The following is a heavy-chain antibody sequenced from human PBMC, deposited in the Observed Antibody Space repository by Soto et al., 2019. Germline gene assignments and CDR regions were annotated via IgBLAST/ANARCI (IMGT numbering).Heavy chain of an antibody. CDR3: ARARYYASWSRTSYYFDY. Sequence: QLQLQESGSGLVKPSQTLSLTCAVSGGSISSGGYSWSWIRQPPGKGLEWIGYIYHSGSTYYNPSLKSRVTISVDRSKNQFSLKLSSVTAADTAVYYCARARYYASWSRTSYYFDYWGQGTLVTVSS. CDR2: IYHSGST. CDR1: GGSISSGGYS. D-gene: IGHD3-10*01. V-gene: IGHV4-30-2*01. J-gene: IGHJ4*02.